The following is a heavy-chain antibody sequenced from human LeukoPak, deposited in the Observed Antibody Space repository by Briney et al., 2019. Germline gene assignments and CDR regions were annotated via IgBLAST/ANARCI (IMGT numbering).Heavy chain of an antibody. J-gene: IGHJ4*02. CDR2: IKQDGSEK. CDR1: GFTFSSYW. Sequence: PGGSLRPSCAASGFTFSSYWMSWVRQAPGKGLEWVANIKQDGSEKYYVDSVKGRFTISRDNAKNSLYLQMNSLRAEDTAVYYCAREGGSSGVWGSYRYTGYFDYWGQGTLVTVSS. D-gene: IGHD3-16*02. CDR3: AREGGSSGVWGSYRYTGYFDY. V-gene: IGHV3-7*01.